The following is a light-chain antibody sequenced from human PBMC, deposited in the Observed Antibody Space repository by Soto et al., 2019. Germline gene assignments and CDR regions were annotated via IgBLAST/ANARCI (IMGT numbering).Light chain of an antibody. CDR3: SSYTSTMTNV. Sequence: QSVLTRPASVSGAPGQSITISCTGTRNDVVGFISVSWYQLRPGTAPKLILYDVVDRPSGVSYRFSGSKSGNTASLTISGLQAADEADYFCSSYTSTMTNVCGSGTKVTVL. CDR1: RNDVVGFIS. CDR2: DVV. J-gene: IGLJ1*01. V-gene: IGLV2-14*03.